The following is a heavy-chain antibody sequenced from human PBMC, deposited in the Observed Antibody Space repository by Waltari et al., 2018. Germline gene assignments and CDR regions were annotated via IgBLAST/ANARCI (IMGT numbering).Heavy chain of an antibody. Sequence: QVQLQESGPGLVKPSETLSLTCAVPGYSISSGYYWGWIRQPPGKGLEWIGSIYHSGSTYYNPSLKSRVTISVDTSKNQFSLKLSSVTAADTAVYYCARDPGIAAAGPEYYFDYWGQGTLVTVSS. CDR3: ARDPGIAAAGPEYYFDY. D-gene: IGHD6-13*01. J-gene: IGHJ4*02. CDR1: GYSISSGYY. CDR2: IYHSGST. V-gene: IGHV4-38-2*02.